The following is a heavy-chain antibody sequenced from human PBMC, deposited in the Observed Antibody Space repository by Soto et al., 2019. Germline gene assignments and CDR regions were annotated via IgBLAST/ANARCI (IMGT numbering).Heavy chain of an antibody. Sequence: SETLSLTCTVSVGSVTSYYWSWMRQPAGKGLEWIGRIYHTGSINYNPSLQSRVTMSVDTSKNQVSLKLTSVTAADAAVYYCARDMRVFGGIDVWGQGTTVTVSS. CDR3: ARDMRVFGGIDV. D-gene: IGHD3-3*01. CDR2: IYHTGSI. V-gene: IGHV4-4*07. CDR1: VGSVTSYY. J-gene: IGHJ6*02.